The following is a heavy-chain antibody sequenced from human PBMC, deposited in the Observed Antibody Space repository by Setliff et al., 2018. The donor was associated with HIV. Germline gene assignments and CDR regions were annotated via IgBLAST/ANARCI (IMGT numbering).Heavy chain of an antibody. Sequence: KTSETLSLTCTVSGGSISSYYWSWIRQPPGKGLEWIGYIYSSGSTNNNPSLKSRVTISVDTSKNQFSLKLSSVTAADTAVYYCARYGDSYYFDYWGQGTLVTVSS. CDR2: IYSSGST. CDR3: ARYGDSYYFDY. J-gene: IGHJ4*02. D-gene: IGHD2-21*02. CDR1: GGSISSYY. V-gene: IGHV4-4*08.